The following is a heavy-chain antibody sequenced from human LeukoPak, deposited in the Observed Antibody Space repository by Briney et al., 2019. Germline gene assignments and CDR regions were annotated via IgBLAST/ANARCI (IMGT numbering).Heavy chain of an antibody. J-gene: IGHJ5*02. D-gene: IGHD1-26*01. CDR2: INPSGDST. CDR1: GYSFTSYY. CDR3: ATAYSGSYYYWFDP. V-gene: IGHV1-46*01. Sequence: ASVKVSCKASGYSFTSYYMHWVRQAPGQGLEWMGIINPSGDSTSYAQKFQGRVTMTRDMSTSTDYMELSSLRSEDTAVYYCATAYSGSYYYWFDPWGQGTLVTVSS.